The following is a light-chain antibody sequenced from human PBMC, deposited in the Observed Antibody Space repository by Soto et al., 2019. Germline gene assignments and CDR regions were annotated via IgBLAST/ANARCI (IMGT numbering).Light chain of an antibody. J-gene: IGKJ4*01. Sequence: EIVMMQSPATLSVSPGERATLSCRASQSVSSNLAWYQQKPGQAPRLLIYGASTRATGIPARFSGSGSGTEFTLTISSLQSEDFAVYYCQHSVTFGGGTKVEIK. CDR3: QHSVT. CDR2: GAS. V-gene: IGKV3-15*01. CDR1: QSVSSN.